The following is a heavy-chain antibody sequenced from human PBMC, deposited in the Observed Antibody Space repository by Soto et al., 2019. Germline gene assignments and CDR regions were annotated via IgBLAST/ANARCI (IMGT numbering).Heavy chain of an antibody. Sequence: QVQLQESGPGLVKPAQTLSLTCTVSGASISSGDYYWTWIRQPPGKGLEWIGYIYYSGTTYYIPSLKSRVSISLDTSKNRFSLKLSSVTAADTGVYYCALRFGTAWGQGTTVTVSS. CDR1: GASISSGDYY. J-gene: IGHJ6*02. CDR2: IYYSGTT. V-gene: IGHV4-30-4*01. CDR3: ALRFGTA. D-gene: IGHD3-3*01.